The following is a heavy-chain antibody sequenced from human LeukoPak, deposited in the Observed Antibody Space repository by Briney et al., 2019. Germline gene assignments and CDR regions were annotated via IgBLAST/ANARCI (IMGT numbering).Heavy chain of an antibody. D-gene: IGHD5-24*01. Sequence: QPGGSLRLSCAASGFNFANRAVNWVRQAPGKGLEWVSSIRQSGDITYYADSVKGRFAISRDNSKNTLSLQMNSLSREDTAIYYCVRRGGSDGWGAFDIWGQGTVVTVSS. V-gene: IGHV3-23*01. CDR3: VRRGGSDGWGAFDI. J-gene: IGHJ3*02. CDR1: GFNFANRA. CDR2: IRQSGDIT.